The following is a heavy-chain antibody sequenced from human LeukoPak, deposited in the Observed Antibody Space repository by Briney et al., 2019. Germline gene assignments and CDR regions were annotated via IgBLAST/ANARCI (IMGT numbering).Heavy chain of an antibody. D-gene: IGHD7-27*01. CDR3: ARDGDLDAFDI. CDR2: INSDGSST. CDR1: GFTFSSYW. J-gene: IGHJ3*02. V-gene: IGHV3-74*01. Sequence: PGGSLRLSCAASGFTFSSYWMHWVRQAPGKGLVWVSRINSDGSSTSYADSVKGRFTITRDNAKNTLYLQMNSLRAEDTAVYYCARDGDLDAFDIWGQGTMVTVSS.